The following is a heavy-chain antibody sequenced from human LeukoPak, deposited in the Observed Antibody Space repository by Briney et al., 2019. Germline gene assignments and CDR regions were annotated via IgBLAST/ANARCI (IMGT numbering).Heavy chain of an antibody. Sequence: GGSLRLSCAASGFTLSRHWMSWCRQAPGKGLEWVANIKQDGSEKYYVDSVKGRFTISRDNAKNSLYLQMNSLRAEDTAVYYCARDRDNWNPPGDYWGQGTLVTVSS. V-gene: IGHV3-7*01. CDR3: ARDRDNWNPPGDY. CDR2: IKQDGSEK. J-gene: IGHJ4*02. D-gene: IGHD1-20*01. CDR1: GFTLSRHW.